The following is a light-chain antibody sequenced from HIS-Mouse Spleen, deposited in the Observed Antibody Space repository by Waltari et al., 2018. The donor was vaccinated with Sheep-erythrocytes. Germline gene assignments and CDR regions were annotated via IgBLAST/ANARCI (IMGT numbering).Light chain of an antibody. CDR2: DAS. V-gene: IGKV3-11*01. Sequence: EIVLTQSPSTLSLSPGERATFSCRASQSVSSYLAWYQQKPGQAPRLLIHDASNRATGIPARFSGSGSGTDFTLTISSLEPEDFATYYCQQANSFPITFGQGTRLEIK. CDR1: QSVSSY. CDR3: QQANSFPIT. J-gene: IGKJ5*01.